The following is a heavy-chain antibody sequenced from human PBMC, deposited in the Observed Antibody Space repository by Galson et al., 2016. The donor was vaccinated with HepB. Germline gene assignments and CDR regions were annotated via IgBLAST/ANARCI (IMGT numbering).Heavy chain of an antibody. CDR3: ERAVWPYCSGTSCYKEDY. Sequence: SVKVSCKASGYTFTNYGINWVRQAPGQGLEWMGWISAYNGNTKYAQKFQGRVTMTTDTSTSTAYMALRSLRSDDTAVYYCERAVWPYCSGTSCYKEDYWGQGTLVIVSS. J-gene: IGHJ4*02. D-gene: IGHD2-2*02. CDR2: ISAYNGNT. V-gene: IGHV1-18*04. CDR1: GYTFTNYG.